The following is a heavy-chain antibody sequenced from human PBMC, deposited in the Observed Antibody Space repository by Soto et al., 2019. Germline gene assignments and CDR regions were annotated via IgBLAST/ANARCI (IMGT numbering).Heavy chain of an antibody. D-gene: IGHD2-2*03. J-gene: IGHJ6*03. CDR3: AHLDILVVPAAMPEVFHYYYYMDV. Sequence: SGPTLVNPTQTLTLTCTFSGFSLSTSGVGVGWIRQPPGKALEWLALIYWDDDKRYSPSLKSRLTITKDTSKNQVVLTMTNMDPVDTATYYCAHLDILVVPAAMPEVFHYYYYMDVWGKGTTVTVSS. CDR1: GFSLSTSGVG. CDR2: IYWDDDK. V-gene: IGHV2-5*02.